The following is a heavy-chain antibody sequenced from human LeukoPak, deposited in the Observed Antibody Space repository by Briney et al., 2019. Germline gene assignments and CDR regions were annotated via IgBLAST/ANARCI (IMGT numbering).Heavy chain of an antibody. D-gene: IGHD3-22*01. CDR3: ARLPMHDSSGYYFDY. Sequence: SETLSLTCTVSGGSISRYYWSWIRQPAGKGLEWIGRIYTSGSTNYNPSLKSRVTMSVDTSKHQFYLKLSSVTAAETAVYYCARLPMHDSSGYYFDYWGQGSLVTVSS. J-gene: IGHJ4*02. CDR1: GGSISRYY. V-gene: IGHV4-4*07. CDR2: IYTSGST.